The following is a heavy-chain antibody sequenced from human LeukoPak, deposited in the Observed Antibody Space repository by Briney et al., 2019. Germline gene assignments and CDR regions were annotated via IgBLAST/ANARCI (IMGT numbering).Heavy chain of an antibody. Sequence: ASVKVSCKASGYTFTGYYMHWVRQAPGQGLEWMGWINPNSGGTNFAQRFQGRVTMARDTSISTAYMELSRLRSDDTAVYYCARGGSPIYYYYMDVWGKGTTVTISS. CDR1: GYTFTGYY. V-gene: IGHV1-2*02. D-gene: IGHD2-2*01. CDR2: INPNSGGT. J-gene: IGHJ6*03. CDR3: ARGGSPIYYYYMDV.